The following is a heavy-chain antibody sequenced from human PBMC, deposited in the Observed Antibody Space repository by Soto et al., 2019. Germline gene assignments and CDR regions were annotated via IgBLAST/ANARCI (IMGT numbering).Heavy chain of an antibody. Sequence: ASVKVSCKASGYTFTSYGISWVRQAPGQGLEWMGWISAYNGNTNYAQKLQGRVTMTTDTSTGTAYMELRSLRSDDTAVYYCARYPTRTDYDFWSGYYTAVDYYYYMDVWGKGTTVTVSS. CDR1: GYTFTSYG. D-gene: IGHD3-3*01. V-gene: IGHV1-18*01. J-gene: IGHJ6*03. CDR3: ARYPTRTDYDFWSGYYTAVDYYYYMDV. CDR2: ISAYNGNT.